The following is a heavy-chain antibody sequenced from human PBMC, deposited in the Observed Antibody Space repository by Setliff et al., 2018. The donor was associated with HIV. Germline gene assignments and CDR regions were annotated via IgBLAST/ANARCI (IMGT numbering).Heavy chain of an antibody. Sequence: SETLSLTCTVSGGSISTGVYYWSWIRQPADKALEWIGRISASGSTNYNPSLESRVTLSIDTSNDQFSLKLTSVTAADTAVYYCARVYSRSWFFFDHWGQGVLVTVSS. CDR3: ARVYSRSWFFFDH. CDR2: ISASGST. D-gene: IGHD6-13*01. CDR1: GGSISTGVYY. V-gene: IGHV4-61*02. J-gene: IGHJ4*02.